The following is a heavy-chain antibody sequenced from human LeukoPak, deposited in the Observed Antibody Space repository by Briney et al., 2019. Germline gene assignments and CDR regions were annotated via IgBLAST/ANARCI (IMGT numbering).Heavy chain of an antibody. V-gene: IGHV6-1*01. Sequence: SQTLSLTCAISGDSISSNSAAWNWIRQSPSRGLEWLGRTYCRSKWYNNYAISVKGRITINPDTSKNQFSLQLNSVTPEDTAVYYCARDLCTSSSCPNNWIDPWGQGTLVTVSS. J-gene: IGHJ5*02. D-gene: IGHD2-2*01. CDR2: TYCRSKWYN. CDR1: GDSISSNSAA. CDR3: ARDLCTSSSCPNNWIDP.